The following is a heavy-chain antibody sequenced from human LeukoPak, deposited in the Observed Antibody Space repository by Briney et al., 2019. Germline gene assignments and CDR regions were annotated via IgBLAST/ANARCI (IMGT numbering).Heavy chain of an antibody. J-gene: IGHJ5*02. CDR1: GYTFTGYY. D-gene: IGHD3-3*01. CDR3: ARDPYYDFWSGQKSFDP. CDR2: INPNSGGT. V-gene: IGHV1-2*06. Sequence: WASVAVSCTASGYTFTGYYMHWVRQAPGQGLEWMGRINPNSGGTNYAQKFQGRVTMTRDTSISTAYMELSRLRSDDTAVYYCARDPYYDFWSGQKSFDPWGQGTLVTVSS.